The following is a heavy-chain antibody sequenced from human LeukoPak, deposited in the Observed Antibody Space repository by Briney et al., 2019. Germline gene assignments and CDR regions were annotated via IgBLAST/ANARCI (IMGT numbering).Heavy chain of an antibody. CDR2: ISYDGSNE. CDR1: GFTFSSYG. V-gene: IGHV3-30*03. J-gene: IGHJ6*02. CDR3: AREDYYGMDV. Sequence: PGRSLRLSCAASGFTFSSYGIHWVRQAPGKGLEWVAVISYDGSNEYYADSVKGRFTISRDNAKTSVYLQMNSLRAEDTAVYYCAREDYYGMDVWGQGTTVTVSS.